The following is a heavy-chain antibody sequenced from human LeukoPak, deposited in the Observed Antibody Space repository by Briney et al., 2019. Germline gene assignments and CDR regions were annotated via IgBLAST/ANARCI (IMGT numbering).Heavy chain of an antibody. V-gene: IGHV3-23*01. Sequence: GGSLRLSCAASGFTFSSYAMRWVRQAPGKGLEWVSGISGSGGSTYYADSVKGRFTISRDNSKNTLYLQMNSLRAEDTAVYYCAKGVDYGRPGYFDYWGQGTLVTVSS. D-gene: IGHD4-17*01. CDR2: ISGSGGST. CDR1: GFTFSSYA. J-gene: IGHJ4*02. CDR3: AKGVDYGRPGYFDY.